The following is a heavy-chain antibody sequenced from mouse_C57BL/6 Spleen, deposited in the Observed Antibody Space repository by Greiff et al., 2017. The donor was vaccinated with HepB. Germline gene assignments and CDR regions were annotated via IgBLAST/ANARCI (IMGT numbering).Heavy chain of an antibody. J-gene: IGHJ4*01. CDR2: IYPGDGDT. V-gene: IGHV1-82*01. D-gene: IGHD2-3*01. CDR3: ERSGYYVNYYAMDY. Sequence: VQLQQSGPELVKPGASVKISCKASGYAFSSSWMNWVRQRPGKGLEWIGRIYPGDGDTNYNGKFKGRATLTADKSSSTAYMQLSSLTSEDSAVYLCERSGYYVNYYAMDYWGQGTSVTVSS. CDR1: GYAFSSSW.